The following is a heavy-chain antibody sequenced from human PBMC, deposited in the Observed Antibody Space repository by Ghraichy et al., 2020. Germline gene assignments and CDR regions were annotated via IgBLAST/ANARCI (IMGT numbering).Heavy chain of an antibody. Sequence: GGSLRLSCAASRSTLSNYWMHWVRQAPGKGLVWVSRIGIHSEGSRTDYGDSVKGRFTISRDNAKNTLFLQMNSLRAEDTAVYYCVRDFGGARDMWGQGTMVTVSS. CDR1: RSTLSNYW. J-gene: IGHJ3*02. D-gene: IGHD3-10*01. V-gene: IGHV3-74*01. CDR3: VRDFGGARDM. CDR2: IGIHSEGSRT.